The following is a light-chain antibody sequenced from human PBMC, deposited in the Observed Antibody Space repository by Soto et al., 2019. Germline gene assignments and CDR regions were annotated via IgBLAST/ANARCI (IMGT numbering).Light chain of an antibody. V-gene: IGKV3-20*01. CDR2: GAS. J-gene: IGKJ1*01. CDR1: QSVNSNY. CDR3: QQYDSTPPP. Sequence: EIVLTQSPGTLSLSPGERATLSCRASQSVNSNYLAWYQRKPGQAPRLLIYGASNRATDIPYRFSASGSGTDFTLTITRLEGEDFAVYYCQQYDSTPPPFGQGTKVEVK.